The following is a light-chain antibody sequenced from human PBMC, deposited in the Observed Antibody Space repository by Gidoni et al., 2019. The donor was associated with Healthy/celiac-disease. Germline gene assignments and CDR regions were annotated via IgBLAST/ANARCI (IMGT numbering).Light chain of an antibody. V-gene: IGKV1-39*01. CDR3: QQSYSTPLYT. J-gene: IGKJ2*01. CDR1: QSMSSH. Sequence: DIQLNQSPSSLSASVGDRVTITCRASQSMSSHLNWYQQKPGKAPKLLIYAASSLQSGVPSRFSGSGSWTDFTLTIISLQPEDFATYYCQQSYSTPLYTFGQXTKLEIK. CDR2: AAS.